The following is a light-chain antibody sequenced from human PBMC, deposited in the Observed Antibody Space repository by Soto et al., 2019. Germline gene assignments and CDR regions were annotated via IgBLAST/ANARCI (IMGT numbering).Light chain of an antibody. Sequence: QLVLTQPPSVSGAPGQRVTVSCTGSSSNIGAGYDVHWYRHLPGTAPQLLIYVNSNRPSGVSDRFSASKSGTSASLAITGLQADDEADYYCQSYDSGLSGHVVFGGGTKLTVL. CDR3: QSYDSGLSGHVV. CDR1: SSNIGAGYD. CDR2: VNS. V-gene: IGLV1-40*01. J-gene: IGLJ2*01.